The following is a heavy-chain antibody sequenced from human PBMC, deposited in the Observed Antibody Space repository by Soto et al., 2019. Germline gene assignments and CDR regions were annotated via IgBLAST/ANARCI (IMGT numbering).Heavy chain of an antibody. D-gene: IGHD3-22*01. Sequence: SVKVSCKASGGTFSSYAISWVRQAPGRGLEWMGGIIPIFGTANYAQKFQGRVTITADESTSTAYMELSSLRSEDTAVYYCARRLDYYDSSGYFDYWGQGTLVTVSS. CDR1: GGTFSSYA. CDR2: IIPIFGTA. J-gene: IGHJ4*02. CDR3: ARRLDYYDSSGYFDY. V-gene: IGHV1-69*13.